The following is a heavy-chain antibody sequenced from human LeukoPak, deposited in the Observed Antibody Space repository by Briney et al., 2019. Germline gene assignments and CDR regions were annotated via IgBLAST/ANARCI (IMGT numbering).Heavy chain of an antibody. Sequence: PSETLSLTCTVSGGSISSGGYYWSWIRQHPGKGLEWIGYIYYSGSTYYNPSLKSRVTISVDTSKNQFSLKLSSVTAADTAVYYCARDMNYYGSGGGDGAFDIWGQGTMVTVSS. CDR1: GGSISSGGYY. D-gene: IGHD3-10*01. V-gene: IGHV4-31*03. CDR2: IYYSGST. CDR3: ARDMNYYGSGGGDGAFDI. J-gene: IGHJ3*02.